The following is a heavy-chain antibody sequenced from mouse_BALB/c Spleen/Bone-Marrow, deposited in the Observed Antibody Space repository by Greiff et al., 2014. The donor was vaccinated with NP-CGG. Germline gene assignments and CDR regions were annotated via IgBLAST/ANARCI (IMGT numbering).Heavy chain of an antibody. CDR3: ASYYYGSSLFAY. CDR1: GFNIKDAY. CDR2: IGPANGNT. D-gene: IGHD1-1*01. J-gene: IGHJ3*01. V-gene: IGHV14-3*02. Sequence: EVQLQQSGAELVKPGASVKLSCTASGFNIKDAYMHWVKQRPEQGLEWIGRIGPANGNTKYDPKFQGKATITADTSSNTAYLQLSSLTSEDTAVYYCASYYYGSSLFAYWGQGTLVTVSA.